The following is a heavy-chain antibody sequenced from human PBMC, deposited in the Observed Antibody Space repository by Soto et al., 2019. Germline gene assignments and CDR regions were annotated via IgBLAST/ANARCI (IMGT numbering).Heavy chain of an antibody. D-gene: IGHD5-18*01. J-gene: IGHJ6*02. V-gene: IGHV3-30*18. CDR2: ISYDGSIR. CDR1: GFTFRGYG. Sequence: PGVSLRLSCAASGFTFRGYGMHWVRQAPGRGLEWVALISYDGSIRYCADSVRGRFTISRDNSKNTLYLQMNSLRAEDTAVYYCANSEYSRYKNIDVWGQGTTVTVSS. CDR3: ANSEYSRYKNIDV.